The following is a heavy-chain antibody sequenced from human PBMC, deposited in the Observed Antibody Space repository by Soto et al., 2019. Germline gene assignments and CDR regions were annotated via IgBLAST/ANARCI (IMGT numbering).Heavy chain of an antibody. CDR3: ASSNIAAAGFYYYGMDV. CDR1: GGSISSGDYY. V-gene: IGHV4-30-4*01. J-gene: IGHJ6*02. Sequence: PSETLSLTCTVTGGSISSGDYYWSWIRQPPGKGLEWIGNIYFRGTTYYSPSLESRVIMSLDTSKNQFSLTLSAVTVADTAVYYCASSNIAAAGFYYYGMDVWGQGTTVTVSS. D-gene: IGHD6-25*01. CDR2: IYFRGTT.